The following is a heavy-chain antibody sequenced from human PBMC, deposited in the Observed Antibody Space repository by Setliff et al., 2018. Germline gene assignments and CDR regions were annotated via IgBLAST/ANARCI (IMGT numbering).Heavy chain of an antibody. CDR3: ARAQVVFAISAPVWYFEV. CDR1: GGSFSGYQ. V-gene: IGHV4-34*01. D-gene: IGHD2-21*01. Sequence: SETLSLTCAVYGGSFSGYQWSWIRQPPGKGLEWIGEINHSGSTNYNPSLKSRVSISVEKSKNLFSLKLTSVTAADTAVYFCARAQVVFAISAPVWYFEVWGRGTQVTVSS. J-gene: IGHJ2*01. CDR2: INHSGST.